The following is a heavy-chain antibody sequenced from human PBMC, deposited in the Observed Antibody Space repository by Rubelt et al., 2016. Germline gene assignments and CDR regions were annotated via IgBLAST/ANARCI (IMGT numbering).Heavy chain of an antibody. D-gene: IGHD6-6*01. Sequence: EVQLVESGGGLVKPGGSLRLSCAASGFTFSNAWMSCVRQAPGKGLEWVGRIKGKTAGGTTDYAAAVKGRFTISRDASKNTLYLQMTSLKTEDTAGYYCTTDGDSSASGWPTWGQGTLVTVSS. J-gene: IGHJ4*02. CDR1: GFTFSNAW. CDR3: TTDGDSSASGWPT. V-gene: IGHV3-15*01. CDR2: IKGKTAGGTT.